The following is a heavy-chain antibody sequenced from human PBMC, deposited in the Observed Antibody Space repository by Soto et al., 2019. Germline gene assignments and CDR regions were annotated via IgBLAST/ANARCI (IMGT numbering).Heavy chain of an antibody. CDR2: ISWNSGSI. V-gene: IGHV3-9*01. J-gene: IGHJ4*02. Sequence: EVQLVESGGGLVQPGRSLRLSCAASGFTFDDYAMHWVRQAPGKGLEWVSGISWNSGSIGYADSVKGRFTISRDNAKNSLYLQMISLRAEDTALYYCAKGPYYFDYWGQGTLVTVSS. CDR3: AKGPYYFDY. CDR1: GFTFDDYA.